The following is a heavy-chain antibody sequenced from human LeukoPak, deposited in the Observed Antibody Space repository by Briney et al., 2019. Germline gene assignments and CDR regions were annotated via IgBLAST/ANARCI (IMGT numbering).Heavy chain of an antibody. CDR3: AREVSGAGYTNNWFDP. CDR1: GFTFSSYA. V-gene: IGHV3-30*04. J-gene: IGHJ5*02. Sequence: GRSLRLSCAASGFTFSSYAMHWVRQAPGKGLEWVAVISYDGSNKYYADSVKGRFTISRDNSKNTLYLQMNSLRAEDTAVYYCAREVSGAGYTNNWFDPWGQGTLVTVSS. D-gene: IGHD2-15*01. CDR2: ISYDGSNK.